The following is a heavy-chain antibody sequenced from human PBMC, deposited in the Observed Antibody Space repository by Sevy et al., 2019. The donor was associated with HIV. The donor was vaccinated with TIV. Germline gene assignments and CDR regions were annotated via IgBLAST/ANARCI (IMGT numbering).Heavy chain of an antibody. CDR3: GRCSGGSCYSSWFDP. J-gene: IGHJ5*02. CDR2: ISGSGGST. D-gene: IGHD2-15*01. CDR1: GFTFSSYA. V-gene: IGHV3-23*01. Sequence: GGSLRLSCAASGFTFSSYAMSWVRQAPGKGLEWVSAISGSGGSTYYADSVKGRFTISRENSKNTLYLQMNSLRAEDTAVYYCGRCSGGSCYSSWFDPWGQGTLVTVSS.